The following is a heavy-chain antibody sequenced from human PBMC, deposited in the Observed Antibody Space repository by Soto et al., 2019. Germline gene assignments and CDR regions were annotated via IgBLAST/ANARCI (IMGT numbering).Heavy chain of an antibody. CDR3: ARATSGSFDALDM. D-gene: IGHD1-26*01. V-gene: IGHV3-33*01. J-gene: IGHJ3*02. CDR2: IWYDGSIK. Sequence: QVQLVESGGGVVQPGRSLRLSCAASGFTFGIYGMHWVRQAPGKGLEWVAVIWYDGSIKYHADSVKGRFTITRDNSKNKVYLQMNSLRDEDTAVYYCARATSGSFDALDMWGQGTMVTVSS. CDR1: GFTFGIYG.